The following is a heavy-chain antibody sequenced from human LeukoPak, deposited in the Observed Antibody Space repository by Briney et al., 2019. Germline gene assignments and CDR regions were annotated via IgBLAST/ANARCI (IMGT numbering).Heavy chain of an antibody. V-gene: IGHV4-39*07. CDR2: INHSGST. CDR3: ARGRWIYDY. CDR1: GGSIRSSYYY. D-gene: IGHD1-7*01. Sequence: SETLSLTCTVSGGSIRSSYYYWSWIRQPPGKGLEWIGEINHSGSTNYNPSLKSRVTISVDTSKNQFSLKLSSVTAADTAVYYCARGRWIYDYWGQGTLVTVSS. J-gene: IGHJ4*02.